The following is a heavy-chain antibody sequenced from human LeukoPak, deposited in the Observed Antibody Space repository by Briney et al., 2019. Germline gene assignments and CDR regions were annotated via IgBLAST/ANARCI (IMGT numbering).Heavy chain of an antibody. J-gene: IGHJ6*03. Sequence: GGSLRLSCAAPGFTFSSYGMHWVRQAPGKGLEWVAVISYDESNKYYADSVKGRFIISRDNSKNTLYLQMNSLRGEDTAMYYCAKGGGAKPDYYYFYYYMDVWGKGTTVTVSS. CDR3: AKGGGAKPDYYYFYYYMDV. V-gene: IGHV3-30*18. CDR1: GFTFSSYG. CDR2: ISYDESNK. D-gene: IGHD1-14*01.